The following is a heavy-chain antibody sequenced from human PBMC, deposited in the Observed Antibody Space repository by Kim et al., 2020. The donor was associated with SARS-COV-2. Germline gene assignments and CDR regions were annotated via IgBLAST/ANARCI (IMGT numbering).Heavy chain of an antibody. CDR3: ARGGYSSGWYQRPALPGY. D-gene: IGHD6-19*01. CDR1: GFTFSSYW. Sequence: GGSLRLSCAASGFTFSSYWMSWVRQAPGKGLEWVANIKQDGSEKYYVDSVKGRFTISRDNAKNSLYLQMNSLRAEDTAVYYCARGGYSSGWYQRPALPGYWGQGTLVTVSS. J-gene: IGHJ4*02. V-gene: IGHV3-7*01. CDR2: IKQDGSEK.